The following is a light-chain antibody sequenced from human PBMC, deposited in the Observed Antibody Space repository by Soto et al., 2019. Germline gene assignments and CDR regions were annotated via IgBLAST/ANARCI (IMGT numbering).Light chain of an antibody. CDR3: SAFTGTTYV. Sequence: QSVLTQPASVSGSPLQSITISCTGSSSDVGGNKYVSRYQQYPGKAPKLMICDVSNRPSGVSNRFSGSKSGNTASLTISGLQAEDEADYYCSAFTGTTYVFGTGTKVTVL. V-gene: IGLV2-14*01. CDR2: DVS. J-gene: IGLJ1*01. CDR1: SSDVGGNKY.